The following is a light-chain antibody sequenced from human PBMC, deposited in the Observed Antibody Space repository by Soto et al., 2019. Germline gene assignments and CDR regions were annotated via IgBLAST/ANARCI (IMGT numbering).Light chain of an antibody. Sequence: QSALTQPASVSASPGQSITISCTGTSSDVGGSNFVSWYQQHPGKPPKLIIYDVATRPSGVSNRFSGSKSGSTASLIISRLQTEDEADYYCVSFTFSTTYVFGSGTKVTVL. CDR2: DVA. CDR3: VSFTFSTTYV. V-gene: IGLV2-14*03. CDR1: SSDVGGSNF. J-gene: IGLJ1*01.